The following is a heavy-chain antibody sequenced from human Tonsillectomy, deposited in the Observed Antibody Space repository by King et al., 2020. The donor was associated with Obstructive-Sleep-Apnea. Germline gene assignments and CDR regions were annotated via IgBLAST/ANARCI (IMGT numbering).Heavy chain of an antibody. V-gene: IGHV4-31*03. CDR3: ARESVGGVIVRQDYYYGMDV. CDR2: IYYSGST. CDR1: GGSISSGGYY. D-gene: IGHD3-16*02. J-gene: IGHJ6*02. Sequence: VQLQESGPGLVKPSQTLSLTCTVSGGSISSGGYYWSWIRPHPGKGLGWIGYIYYSGSTSYNPSLKVRVTLSVDTSKNQFSLKLGSVTAADTAVYYCARESVGGVIVRQDYYYGMDVWGQGTTVTVSS.